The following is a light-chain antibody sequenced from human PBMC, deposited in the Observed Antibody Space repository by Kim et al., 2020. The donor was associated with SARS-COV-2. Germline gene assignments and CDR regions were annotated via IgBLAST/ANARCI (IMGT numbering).Light chain of an antibody. CDR3: QQLYSYPPWT. Sequence: QLTQSPSSLSASVGDTVTITCRASRPISTYLAWYQQKPGKAPELLIRAAYILQSGVPSRFRGSGSGTDFSLTISSLQPEDFATYFCQQLYSYPPWTFGQGTKVDIK. CDR2: AAY. CDR1: RPISTY. J-gene: IGKJ1*01. V-gene: IGKV1-9*01.